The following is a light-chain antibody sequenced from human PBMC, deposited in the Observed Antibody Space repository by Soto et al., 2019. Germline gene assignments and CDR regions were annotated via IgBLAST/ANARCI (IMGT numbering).Light chain of an antibody. CDR2: GAY. Sequence: EIEMTQSPATLSLSPGERATVSCRASQSVGNNLAWYQQKSGQAPRLLIYGAYTRAAGVPARFSGTGSGTEFTLTISILQSEDFAVYYCHQYDDWPPYTFGQGTKLEFK. CDR3: HQYDDWPPYT. CDR1: QSVGNN. J-gene: IGKJ2*01. V-gene: IGKV3-15*01.